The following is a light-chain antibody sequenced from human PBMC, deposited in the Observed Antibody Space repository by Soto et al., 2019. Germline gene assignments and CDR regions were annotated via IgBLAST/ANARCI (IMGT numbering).Light chain of an antibody. Sequence: DIQMTQSPSSVSASVGDRVTITCRTSQGISNWLAWYQQQPGKAPQLLIYAASSLQSGVPSRFSGCGSGTHFTLIISSLQPEDFATYYCQQTNTFLPLTFGGGTKVEIK. CDR3: QQTNTFLPLT. CDR2: AAS. J-gene: IGKJ4*01. CDR1: QGISNW. V-gene: IGKV1-12*01.